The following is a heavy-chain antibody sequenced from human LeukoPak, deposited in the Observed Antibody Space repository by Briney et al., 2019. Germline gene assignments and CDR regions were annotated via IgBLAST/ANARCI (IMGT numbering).Heavy chain of an antibody. CDR1: GFTFSSYG. D-gene: IGHD3-22*01. V-gene: IGHV3-30*18. J-gene: IGHJ4*02. CDR2: ISYDGSNK. CDR3: AKEVRDYYDSSGPDY. Sequence: PGRSPRLSCAASGFTFSSYGMHWVRQAPGKGLEWVAVISYDGSNKYYADSVKGRFTISRDNSKNTLYLQMNSLRAEDTAVYYCAKEVRDYYDSSGPDYWGQGTLVTVSS.